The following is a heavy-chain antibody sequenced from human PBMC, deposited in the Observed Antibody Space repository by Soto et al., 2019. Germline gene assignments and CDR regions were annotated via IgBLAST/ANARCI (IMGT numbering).Heavy chain of an antibody. V-gene: IGHV6-1*01. CDR2: TYYRSKWYN. Sequence: SPTLSLTCAISGDSVSSNSAAWNWIRQSPSRGLEWLGRTYYRSKWYNDYAVSVKSRITINPDTSKNQFSLQVNSMTAEDTAVYYCARAKEYSSSSGMDVWGQGTTVTVSS. J-gene: IGHJ6*02. CDR3: ARAKEYSSSSGMDV. D-gene: IGHD6-6*01. CDR1: GDSVSSNSAA.